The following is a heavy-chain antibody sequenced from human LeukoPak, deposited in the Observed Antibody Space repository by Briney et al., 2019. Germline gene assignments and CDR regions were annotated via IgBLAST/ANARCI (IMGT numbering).Heavy chain of an antibody. D-gene: IGHD6-13*01. CDR2: IFHSGSS. Sequence: PSETLSLTCAVSGGSISRSNWWSWVRQPPGKGLEWIGEIFHSGSSNYNPSLKSRVTISVDKSKNQFSLKLSSVTAADTAVYYCASSTAPSSSWSLDYWGQGTLVTVSS. V-gene: IGHV4-4*02. J-gene: IGHJ4*02. CDR3: ASSTAPSSSWSLDY. CDR1: GGSISRSNW.